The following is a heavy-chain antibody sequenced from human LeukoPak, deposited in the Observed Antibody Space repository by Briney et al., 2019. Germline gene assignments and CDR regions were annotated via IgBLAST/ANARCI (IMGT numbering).Heavy chain of an antibody. CDR1: GFTVSSNY. D-gene: IGHD3-10*01. V-gene: IGHV3-53*05. CDR2: IYIGGST. J-gene: IGHJ4*02. CDR3: TRDHDGFLDY. Sequence: PGGSLRLSCAASGFTVSSNYMSWVRQAPGKGLEWVSFIYIGGSTYYADSVKGRFTISRDTSKNTLYLQMNSLRAEDTAVYYCTRDHDGFLDYWGQGTLVTVSS.